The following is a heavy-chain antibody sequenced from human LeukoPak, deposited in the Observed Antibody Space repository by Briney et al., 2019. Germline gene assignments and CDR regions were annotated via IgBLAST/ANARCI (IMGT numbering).Heavy chain of an antibody. J-gene: IGHJ4*02. CDR2: INHSGST. D-gene: IGHD5-24*01. V-gene: IGHV4-34*01. CDR1: GGSFSGYY. CDR3: ARPLLDGYKDFDY. Sequence: SGTLSLTCAVYGGSFSGYYWSWIRQPPGKGLEWIGEINHSGSTNYNPSLKSRVTISVDTSKNQFSLKLSSVTAADTAVYYCARPLLDGYKDFDYWGQGTLVTVSS.